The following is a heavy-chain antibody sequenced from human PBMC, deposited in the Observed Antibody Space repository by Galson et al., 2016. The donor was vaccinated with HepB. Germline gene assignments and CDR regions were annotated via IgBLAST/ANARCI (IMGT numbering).Heavy chain of an antibody. CDR1: GGSISSYY. CDR2: TYDRGST. D-gene: IGHD2-15*01. Sequence: SETLSLTCTVSGGSISSYYWSWIRQPPGKGLEWIGYTYDRGSTNYNPSLKSRVTISLDTSKNQFSLKLTSVTAADTAVYFCARIGEVAANVFYYGLDVWGQGTTVTVSS. CDR3: ARIGEVAANVFYYGLDV. J-gene: IGHJ6*02. V-gene: IGHV4-59*01.